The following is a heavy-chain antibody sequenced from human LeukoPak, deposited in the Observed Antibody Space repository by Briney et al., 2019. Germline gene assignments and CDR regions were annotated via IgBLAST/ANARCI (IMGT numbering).Heavy chain of an antibody. J-gene: IGHJ3*02. V-gene: IGHV4-30-2*01. Sequence: SETLSLTCAVYGGSFSGYSWSWIRQPPGKGLEWIGYIYHSGSTYYNPSLKSRVTISVDRSKNQFSLKLSSVTAADTAVYYCARAGTSAFDIWGQGTMVTVSS. CDR3: ARAGTSAFDI. D-gene: IGHD1-1*01. CDR1: GGSFSGYS. CDR2: IYHSGST.